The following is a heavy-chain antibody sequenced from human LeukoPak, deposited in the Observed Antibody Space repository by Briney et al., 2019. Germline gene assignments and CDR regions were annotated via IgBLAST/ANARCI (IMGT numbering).Heavy chain of an antibody. CDR2: IYHSGST. CDR1: GGSISSGGYS. V-gene: IGHV4-30-2*01. Sequence: SQTLSLTCAVSGGSISSGGYSWSWIRQPPGKGLEWIGYIYHSGSTYYNPSLKSRVTISVDRSKNQFSLKLSSVTAADTAVYYCARAYPNSGYDRGSFDPWGQGTLVTVSS. J-gene: IGHJ5*02. D-gene: IGHD5-12*01. CDR3: ARAYPNSGYDRGSFDP.